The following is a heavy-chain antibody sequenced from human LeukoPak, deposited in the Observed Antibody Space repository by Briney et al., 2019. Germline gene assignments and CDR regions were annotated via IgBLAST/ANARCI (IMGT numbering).Heavy chain of an antibody. J-gene: IGHJ4*02. Sequence: ASVKVSCKASGYTYTSYGISWVRQAPGQGLEWMGWISAYNGNTNYAQKLQGRVTMTTDTSTSTAYMELRSLRSDDTAVYYCARDPLFYYDSSTYFYYFDYWGQGTLVTVSS. CDR1: GYTYTSYG. CDR3: ARDPLFYYDSSTYFYYFDY. CDR2: ISAYNGNT. D-gene: IGHD3-22*01. V-gene: IGHV1-18*01.